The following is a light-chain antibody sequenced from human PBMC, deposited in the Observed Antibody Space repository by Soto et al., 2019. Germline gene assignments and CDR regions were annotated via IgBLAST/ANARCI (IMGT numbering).Light chain of an antibody. CDR1: QSISSY. CDR3: QQSYSTPK. Sequence: DIQMTQSPSSLSASVGDRVTINCRASQSISSYLNWYQQKPGKAPKLLIYAASILQSRVPSRFSGRGSGTDFTLTISSLQPEDFATYYCQQSYSTPKFGGETQVQIK. V-gene: IGKV1-39*01. CDR2: AAS. J-gene: IGKJ4*01.